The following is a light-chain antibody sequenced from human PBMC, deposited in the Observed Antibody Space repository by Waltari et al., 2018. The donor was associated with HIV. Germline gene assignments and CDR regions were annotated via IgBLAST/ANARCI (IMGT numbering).Light chain of an antibody. CDR3: QQYHSQFS. CDR1: QDISYY. Sequence: DIQMTQSPSSLSASARDRVTITCQATQDISYYLNWYQQKPGEAPRLLIYDASRLRTGVPSRFSGGGSGTHFTLTISNLQPEDIATYYCQQYHSQFSFGPGTKVDIK. CDR2: DAS. J-gene: IGKJ3*01. V-gene: IGKV1-33*01.